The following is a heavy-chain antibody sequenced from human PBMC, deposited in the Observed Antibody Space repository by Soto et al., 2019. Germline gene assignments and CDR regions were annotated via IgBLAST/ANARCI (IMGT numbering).Heavy chain of an antibody. CDR1: GYTSTGYY. Sequence: QVQLVQSGAEVKKPGASVKVSCKASGYTSTGYYMHWVRQAPGQGLEWMGWINPNSGGTNYAQKFQGWVTMTRDTSISTAYMELSRLRSDDTAVYYCARDGQGYSGYDPNHYYYMDVWGKGTTVTVSS. CDR3: ARDGQGYSGYDPNHYYYMDV. J-gene: IGHJ6*03. V-gene: IGHV1-2*04. D-gene: IGHD5-12*01. CDR2: INPNSGGT.